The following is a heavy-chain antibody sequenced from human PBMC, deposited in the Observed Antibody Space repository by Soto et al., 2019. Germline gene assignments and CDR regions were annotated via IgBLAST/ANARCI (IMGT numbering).Heavy chain of an antibody. J-gene: IGHJ4*02. Sequence: EVLLLESGGGLVQPGGSLRLSCAASGFTFSTYAMGWVRQAPGKGLEWVSSLSSGGRKVYYADSVKGRFTISRDNSKNTQYLQMNSLRVEDTAVYYCAKGAVIVIAEFDYWGQGSLVTVSS. CDR1: GFTFSTYA. V-gene: IGHV3-23*01. CDR2: LSSGGRKV. D-gene: IGHD2-21*01. CDR3: AKGAVIVIAEFDY.